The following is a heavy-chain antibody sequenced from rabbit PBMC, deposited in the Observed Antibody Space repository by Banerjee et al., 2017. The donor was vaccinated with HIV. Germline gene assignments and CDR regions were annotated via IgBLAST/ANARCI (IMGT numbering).Heavy chain of an antibody. CDR1: GFDFSSYY. Sequence: QLKETGGGLVQPGGSLTLSCKASGFDFSSYYMSWVRQAPGKGLEWIGIIYAGKGSTDYASWVNGRFTISSDNAQNTVDLQMNSLTAADTATYFCARDRGGYSIYGYALWGQGTLVTVS. J-gene: IGHJ3*01. CDR2: IYAGKGST. D-gene: IGHD6-1*01. V-gene: IGHV1S7*01. CDR3: ARDRGGYSIYGYAL.